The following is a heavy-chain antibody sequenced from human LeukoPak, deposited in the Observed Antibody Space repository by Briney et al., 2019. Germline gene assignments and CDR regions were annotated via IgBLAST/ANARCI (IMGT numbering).Heavy chain of an antibody. CDR2: MNPNSGNT. D-gene: IGHD2-15*01. CDR1: GYTFTSYD. CDR3: ARGRDIVDYNWFDP. Sequence: ASVKVSCNASGYTFTSYDINWVRQATGEGLEWMGWMNPNSGNTGYAQKFQGRVTITRNTSISTAYMELSSLRSEDTAVYYCARGRDIVDYNWFDPWGQGTLVTVSS. J-gene: IGHJ5*02. V-gene: IGHV1-8*03.